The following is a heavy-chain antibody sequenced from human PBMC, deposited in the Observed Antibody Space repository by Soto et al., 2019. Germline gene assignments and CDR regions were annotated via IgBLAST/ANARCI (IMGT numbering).Heavy chain of an antibody. CDR3: ARESEDLTSNFDY. CDR2: VSSTTNYI. V-gene: IGHV3-21*06. J-gene: IGHJ4*02. CDR1: GFTFTRYS. Sequence: GGSLRLSCAASGFTFTRYSMNWVRQAPGKGLEWVSSVSSTTNYIYYGDSTKGRFTISRDDAKNSLYLEMNSLRAEDTAVYYCARESEDLTSNFDYWGQGTLVTVSS.